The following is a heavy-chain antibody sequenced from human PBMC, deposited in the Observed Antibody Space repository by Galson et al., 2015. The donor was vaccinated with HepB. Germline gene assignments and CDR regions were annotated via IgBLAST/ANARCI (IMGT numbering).Heavy chain of an antibody. CDR3: ARGHSSSYGAITKPNWFDP. CDR1: GYTLTELS. V-gene: IGHV1-24*01. Sequence: SVKVSCKVSGYTLTELSMHWVRQAPGKGLEWMGGFDPEDGETIYAQKFQGRVTMTRDTSTSTVYMELSSLRSEDTAVYYCARGHSSSYGAITKPNWFDPWGQGTLVTVSS. D-gene: IGHD6-13*01. CDR2: FDPEDGET. J-gene: IGHJ5*02.